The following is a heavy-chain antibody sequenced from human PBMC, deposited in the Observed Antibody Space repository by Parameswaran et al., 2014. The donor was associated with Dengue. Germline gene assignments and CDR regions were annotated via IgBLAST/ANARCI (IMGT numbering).Heavy chain of an antibody. CDR3: AKDSYDSSGIDY. J-gene: IGHJ4*02. V-gene: IGHV3-9*01. CDR2: ISWNSGSI. Sequence: WIRQPLGKGLEWVSGISWNSGSIGYADSVKGRFTISRDNAKNSLYLQMNSLRAEDTALYYCAKDSYDSSGIDYWGQGTLVTVSS. D-gene: IGHD3-22*01.